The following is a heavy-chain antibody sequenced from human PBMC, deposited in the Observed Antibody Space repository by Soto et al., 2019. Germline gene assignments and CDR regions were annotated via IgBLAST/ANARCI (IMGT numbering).Heavy chain of an antibody. CDR3: ARLRGDIPPQDYYYYGMDV. CDR2: IDPSDSYT. Sequence: PGESLKISCKGSGYSFTSYWISWVRQMPGKGLEWMGRIDPSDSYTNYSPSFQGHVTISADKSISTAYLQWSSLKASDTAMYYCARLRGDIPPQDYYYYGMDVWGQGTTVTVSS. J-gene: IGHJ6*02. D-gene: IGHD5-12*01. CDR1: GYSFTSYW. V-gene: IGHV5-10-1*01.